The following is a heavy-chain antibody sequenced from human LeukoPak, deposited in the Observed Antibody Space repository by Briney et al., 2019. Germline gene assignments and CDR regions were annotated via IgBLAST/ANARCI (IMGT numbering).Heavy chain of an antibody. CDR2: IGTAGEI. D-gene: IGHD6-13*01. CDR1: GFTFRSYD. CDR3: ARAAYSSTWYSRYFDL. V-gene: IGHV3-13*01. J-gene: IGHJ2*01. Sequence: GGSLRLSCAASGFTFRSYDMHWVRQATGKGLEWVSGIGTAGEIYYPGSVKGRFTISRENAKNSLYLQMNSLRAGDAAVYYCARAAYSSTWYSRYFDLWGRGTLVTVSS.